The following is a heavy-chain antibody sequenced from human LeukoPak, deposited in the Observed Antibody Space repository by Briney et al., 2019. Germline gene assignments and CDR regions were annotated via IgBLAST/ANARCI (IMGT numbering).Heavy chain of an antibody. V-gene: IGHV3-15*07. D-gene: IGHD2-2*01. CDR3: TTDATYRSSTSCYEESDY. Sequence: GGSLRLSCAASGFTFSNAWMNWVRQAPGKGLEWVGRIKSKTDGGTTDYAAPVKGRFTISRDDSKNTLYLQMNSLKTEDTAVYYCTTDATYRSSTSCYEESDYWGQGTLVTVSS. CDR1: GFTFSNAW. CDR2: IKSKTDGGTT. J-gene: IGHJ4*02.